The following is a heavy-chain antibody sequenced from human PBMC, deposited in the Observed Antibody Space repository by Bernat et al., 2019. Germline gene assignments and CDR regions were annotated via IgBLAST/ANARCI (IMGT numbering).Heavy chain of an antibody. J-gene: IGHJ4*02. V-gene: IGHV4-39*07. CDR2: FYYPGST. CDR1: GGSVTSTSYY. Sequence: QLQLQESGPGLVKPSETLSLTCTVSGGSVTSTSYYWGWIRQPPGKGLEWIGNFYYPGSTYYNPSLKSRVTISVDTSKNQFSLKLSSVTAADTAVYYCARVRGYYGSGIHSDYWGQGTLVTVSS. CDR3: ARVRGYYGSGIHSDY. D-gene: IGHD3-10*01.